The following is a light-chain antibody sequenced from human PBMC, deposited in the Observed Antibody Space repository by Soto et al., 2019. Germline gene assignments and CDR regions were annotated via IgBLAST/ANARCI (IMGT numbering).Light chain of an antibody. CDR1: NSDVGGYNH. CDR3: SSYTSSSTLVV. Sequence: QSALTQPASVSGSPGQSITISCTGTNSDVGGYNHVSWYQQHPGKAPKLMIYEVSNRPSGVSNRFSGSKSGNTASLTISGLQAEDEADYYCSSYTSSSTLVVFGGGTKLTVL. J-gene: IGLJ2*01. V-gene: IGLV2-14*01. CDR2: EVS.